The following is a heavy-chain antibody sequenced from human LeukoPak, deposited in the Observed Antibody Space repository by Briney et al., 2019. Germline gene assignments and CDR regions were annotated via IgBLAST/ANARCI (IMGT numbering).Heavy chain of an antibody. V-gene: IGHV4-30-4*08. CDR2: IYYSGST. D-gene: IGHD6-6*01. Sequence: PSQTLSLTCTVSGGSISSGYYYWGWIRQPPGKGLEWIGYIYYSGSTYYNPSLKTRVTISVDTSKNQFSLKLRSVTAADTAVYYCARLSYSSSSCWFDPWGQGTLVTVSS. CDR1: GGSISSGYYY. CDR3: ARLSYSSSSCWFDP. J-gene: IGHJ5*02.